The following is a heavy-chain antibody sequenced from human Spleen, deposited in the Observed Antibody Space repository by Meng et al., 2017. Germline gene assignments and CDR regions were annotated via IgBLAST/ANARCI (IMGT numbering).Heavy chain of an antibody. J-gene: IGHJ5*02. V-gene: IGHV1-69*01. CDR2: IIPIFGTA. D-gene: IGHD3-9*01. CDR3: ARNHQAILTGYYGHNWFDP. Sequence: GRLVESGAEGKKLGALVEFSCKASRGTFSSYAISWVRQAPGQGLEWMGGIIPIFGTANYAQKFQGRVTITADESTSTAYMELSSLRSEDTAVYYCARNHQAILTGYYGHNWFDPWGQGTLVTVSS. CDR1: RGTFSSYA.